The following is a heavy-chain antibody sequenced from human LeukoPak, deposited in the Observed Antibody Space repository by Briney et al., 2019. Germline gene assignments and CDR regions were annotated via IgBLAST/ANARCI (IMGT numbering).Heavy chain of an antibody. D-gene: IGHD3-10*01. Sequence: SETLSLTCTVSGDSISSSSYYWGWIRQPPGKGLEWIGNIYYSGTTYYNLSLKSRVTISIDTSNNQFSLKLSSVTAADTAVYYCARTTMVRGTYYMDVWGKGTTVTISS. CDR3: ARTTMVRGTYYMDV. J-gene: IGHJ6*03. CDR2: IYYSGTT. CDR1: GDSISSSSYY. V-gene: IGHV4-39*07.